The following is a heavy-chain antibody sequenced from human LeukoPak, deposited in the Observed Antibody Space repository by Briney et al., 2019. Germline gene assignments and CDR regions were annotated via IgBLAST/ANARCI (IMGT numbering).Heavy chain of an antibody. CDR2: IKQDGSEK. D-gene: IGHD6-19*01. Sequence: GGSLRLSCAASGFTFGTYWMGWVRQAPGKGLEWVANIKQDGSEKSYVDSVKGRFTISRDNVKNSVYLQMHSLRADDTAIYYCVRDTYRTAVAGSSGLGYWGQGTPVTVSS. CDR3: VRDTYRTAVAGSSGLGY. V-gene: IGHV3-7*01. CDR1: GFTFGTYW. J-gene: IGHJ4*02.